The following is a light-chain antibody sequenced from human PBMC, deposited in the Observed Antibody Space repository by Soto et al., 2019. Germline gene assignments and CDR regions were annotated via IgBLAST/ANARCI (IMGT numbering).Light chain of an antibody. CDR3: QQSYSTPGT. V-gene: IGKV1-39*01. Sequence: DLQMTQSPSSLSASVGDRVTITCRASQSIGTYLHWYQQKPGKAPKLLIFGASRLQTGVPSRFSGSGSGTDFTLTISSLQPEDFASYHCQQSYSTPGTFGQGTKVEIK. CDR1: QSIGTY. J-gene: IGKJ1*01. CDR2: GAS.